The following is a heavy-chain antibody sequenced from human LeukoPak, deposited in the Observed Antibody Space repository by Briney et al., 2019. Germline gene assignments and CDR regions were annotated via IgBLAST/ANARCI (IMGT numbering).Heavy chain of an antibody. V-gene: IGHV4-61*02. CDR3: ARQVAAAGRMHDY. CDR2: IYTSGST. D-gene: IGHD6-13*01. J-gene: IGHJ4*02. CDR1: GGSISSDTYY. Sequence: SETLSLTCTVSGGSISSDTYYWSWIRQPAGKGLEWIGRIYTSGSTNYNPSLKSRVTISIDTSKNQFSLKLSSVTAADTALYYCARQVAAAGRMHDYWGQGTLVTVSS.